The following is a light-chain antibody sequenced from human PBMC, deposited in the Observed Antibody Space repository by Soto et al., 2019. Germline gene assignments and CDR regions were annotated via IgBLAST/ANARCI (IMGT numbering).Light chain of an antibody. J-gene: IGLJ2*01. CDR2: SHN. CDR3: AAWDDSLSAVV. CDR1: SSNIGSNT. Sequence: QSVLTQPPSASGTPGQRVTISCSGSSSNIGSNTVNWYQHLPGTAPKLLIYSHNQRPSGVPDRLSGSRSGTSASLAISGLQSEDEADYYCAAWDDSLSAVVFGGGTKVTVL. V-gene: IGLV1-44*01.